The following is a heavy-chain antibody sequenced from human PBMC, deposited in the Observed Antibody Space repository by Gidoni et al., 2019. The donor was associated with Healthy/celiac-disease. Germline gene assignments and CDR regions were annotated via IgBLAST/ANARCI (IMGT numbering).Heavy chain of an antibody. CDR2: ISYDGSNK. Sequence: QVQLVESGGGVVQPGRSLRLSCAASGFTFSSSGMHWVRQAPGKGLEWVAVISYDGSNKYYADSVKGRFTISRDNSKNSLYLQMNSLRAEDTAVYYCAKDRGAKRIFGVVTYYYYGLDVWGQGTTVTVSS. CDR1: GFTFSSSG. D-gene: IGHD3-3*01. CDR3: AKDRGAKRIFGVVTYYYYGLDV. V-gene: IGHV3-30*18. J-gene: IGHJ6*02.